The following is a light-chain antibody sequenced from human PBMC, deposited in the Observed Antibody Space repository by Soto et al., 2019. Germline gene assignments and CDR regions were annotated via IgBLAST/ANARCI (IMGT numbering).Light chain of an antibody. J-gene: IGLJ3*02. CDR2: DVS. Sequence: QSALTQPASVSGSPGQSITISCTGTSSDVGGYNYVSWYQHHPGKAPRLMIFDVSNRPSGVSSRFSGSKSGNAASLTISGLQAEDEADYSCSSQSSSSTLLVFGEGPKLTVL. CDR1: SSDVGGYNY. CDR3: SSQSSSSTLLV. V-gene: IGLV2-14*03.